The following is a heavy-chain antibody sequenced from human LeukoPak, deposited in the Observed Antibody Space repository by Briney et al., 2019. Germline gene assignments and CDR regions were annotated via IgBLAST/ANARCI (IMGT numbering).Heavy chain of an antibody. J-gene: IGHJ4*02. Sequence: GGSLRLSCAASGFTFSSYEMNWVRQAPGKGLEWVSYISSSGSTIYYADSVKGRFTISRDNAKNSLYLQMNSLRAEDTALYYCARVKEDYGDYYFDYWGQGTLVTVSS. CDR3: ARVKEDYGDYYFDY. V-gene: IGHV3-48*03. D-gene: IGHD4-17*01. CDR2: ISSSGSTI. CDR1: GFTFSSYE.